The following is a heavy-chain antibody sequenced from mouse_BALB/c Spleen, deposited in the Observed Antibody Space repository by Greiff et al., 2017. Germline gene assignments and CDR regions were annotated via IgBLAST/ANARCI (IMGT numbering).Heavy chain of an antibody. CDR1: GFTFSDYG. CDR3: ARRGYDWYFDV. V-gene: IGHV5-15*02. Sequence: EVQLQQSGGGLVQPGGSRKLSCAASGFTFSDYGMAWVRQAPGKGPEWVAFISNLAYSIYYADTVTGRFTISRENAKNTLYLEMSSLRSEDTAMYCCARRGYDWYFDVWGAGTAVTVSS. J-gene: IGHJ1*01. D-gene: IGHD2-2*01. CDR2: ISNLAYSI.